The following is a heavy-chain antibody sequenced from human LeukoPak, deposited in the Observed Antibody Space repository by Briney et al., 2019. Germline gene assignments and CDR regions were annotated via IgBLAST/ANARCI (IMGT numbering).Heavy chain of an antibody. D-gene: IGHD3-3*01. Sequence: PSETLSPTCAVSGGSISSSNWWSWVRQPPGKGLEWIGEIYHSGSTNYNPSLKSRVTISVDKSKNQFSLKLSSVTAADTAVYYCASQRITDFGVVIPRGFDSWGQGTLVPVSS. J-gene: IGHJ4*02. CDR2: IYHSGST. CDR1: GGSISSSNW. V-gene: IGHV4-4*02. CDR3: ASQRITDFGVVIPRGFDS.